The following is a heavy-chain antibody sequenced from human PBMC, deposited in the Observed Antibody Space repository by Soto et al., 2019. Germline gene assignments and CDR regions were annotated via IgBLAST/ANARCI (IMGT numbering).Heavy chain of an antibody. Sequence: ASVKVSCKASGGTFSSYAISWVRQAPGQGLEWMGGIIPIFGTANYAQKFQGRVTITADESTSTAYMELSSLRSEDTAVYYCARSLAARPRTAFDYWGQGTLVTVSS. CDR1: GGTFSSYA. D-gene: IGHD6-6*01. J-gene: IGHJ4*02. CDR2: IIPIFGTA. CDR3: ARSLAARPRTAFDY. V-gene: IGHV1-69*13.